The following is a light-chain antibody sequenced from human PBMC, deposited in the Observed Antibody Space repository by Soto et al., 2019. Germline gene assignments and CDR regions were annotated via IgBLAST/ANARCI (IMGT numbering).Light chain of an antibody. CDR2: DVN. CDR1: SSDIGGYDY. J-gene: IGLJ2*01. CDR3: TSYASGSSHVV. Sequence: QSALTQPASVSGSPGQSITLSCTGTSSDIGGYDYVSWYQRHPGKAPKLIIYDVNNRPSGVSNRFSGSKSGNTASLTISGLQAEDEDAYYCTSYASGSSHVVFGGGTQLTVL. V-gene: IGLV2-14*01.